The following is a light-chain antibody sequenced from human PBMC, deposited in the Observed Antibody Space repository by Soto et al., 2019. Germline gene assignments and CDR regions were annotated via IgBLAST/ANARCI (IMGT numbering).Light chain of an antibody. Sequence: EIVMTQSPGTLSLSPGERATLSCRASQSVSTNLAWYQQIPGQAPRLLIYGASTRATGIPARFSGSGSGTEFTLAINSLQSEDFEVYYCQHYNDWPQTFGLGTKVEIK. CDR1: QSVSTN. J-gene: IGKJ1*01. CDR3: QHYNDWPQT. V-gene: IGKV3-15*01. CDR2: GAS.